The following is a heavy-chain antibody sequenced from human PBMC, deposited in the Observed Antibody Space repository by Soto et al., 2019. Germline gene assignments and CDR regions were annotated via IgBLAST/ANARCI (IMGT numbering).Heavy chain of an antibody. Sequence: EVQLVESGGGLVKPGGSLRLSCAASGFTFSNAWMSWVRQAPGKGLEWVGRIKSKTDGGTTDYAAPVKGRFTISRDDSKNTLYLQMNSLKTEDTAVYYCTTVHDYGDYYFDYWGQGTLVTVSS. CDR1: GFTFSNAW. J-gene: IGHJ4*02. V-gene: IGHV3-15*01. D-gene: IGHD4-17*01. CDR3: TTVHDYGDYYFDY. CDR2: IKSKTDGGTT.